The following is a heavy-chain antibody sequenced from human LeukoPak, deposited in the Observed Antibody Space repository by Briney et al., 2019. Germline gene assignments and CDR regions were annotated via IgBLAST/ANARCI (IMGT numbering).Heavy chain of an antibody. J-gene: IGHJ4*02. CDR1: GFTFSSYW. CDR2: IKEDGSEN. V-gene: IGHV3-7*01. D-gene: IGHD1-26*01. Sequence: GGSLRLSCAASGFTFSSYWMSWVRQAPGKGLEWMANIKEDGSENFYVDSVKGRFTISRDNAKNSLYLQMNSLRAEDTAVYYCAREGTYSGSYFDYWGQGTLVTVSS. CDR3: AREGTYSGSYFDY.